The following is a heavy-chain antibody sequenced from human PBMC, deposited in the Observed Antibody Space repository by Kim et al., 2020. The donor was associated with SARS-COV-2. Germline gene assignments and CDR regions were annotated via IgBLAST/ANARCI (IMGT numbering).Heavy chain of an antibody. CDR2: ISSNGGST. Sequence: GGSLRLSCSASGFTFSSYAMHWVRQAPGKGLEYVSAISSNGGSTYYADSVKGRFTISRDNSKNTLYLQMSSLRAEDTAVYYCVKEDYGDYPVAFDIWGQGTMVTVSS. D-gene: IGHD4-17*01. V-gene: IGHV3-64D*09. CDR3: VKEDYGDYPVAFDI. J-gene: IGHJ3*02. CDR1: GFTFSSYA.